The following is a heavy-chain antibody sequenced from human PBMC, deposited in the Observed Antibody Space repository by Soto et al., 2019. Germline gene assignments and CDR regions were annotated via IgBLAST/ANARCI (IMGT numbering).Heavy chain of an antibody. CDR2: IYPGDSDT. J-gene: IGHJ4*02. V-gene: IGHV5-51*01. CDR3: AKHEGYCSSTTCSNFDY. D-gene: IGHD2-2*01. Sequence: GESLKICCKASGFTFTSYWIAWVRQMPGKGLEWMGIIYPGDSDTSYSPSFQGQVTISADKSINTAYLQWSSLKASDTAMYYCAKHEGYCSSTTCSNFDYWGQGTLVTVSS. CDR1: GFTFTSYW.